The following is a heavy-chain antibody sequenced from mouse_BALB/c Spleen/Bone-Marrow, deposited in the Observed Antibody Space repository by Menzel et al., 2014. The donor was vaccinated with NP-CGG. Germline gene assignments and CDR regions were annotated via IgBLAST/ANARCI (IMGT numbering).Heavy chain of an antibody. J-gene: IGHJ1*01. D-gene: IGHD1-1*01. Sequence: EVKLVESGGGLVKPGGSLKLSCAASGFTFSSYAMPWVRQTPEKRLEWVASISSGGSTYYPGSVKGRFTISRDNVRNILYLQMSSLRSEDTAMYYCARVTDTFYYGSSYWYFDVWGAGTTVTVSS. CDR3: ARVTDTFYYGSSYWYFDV. CDR1: GFTFSSYA. CDR2: ISSGGST. V-gene: IGHV5-6-5*01.